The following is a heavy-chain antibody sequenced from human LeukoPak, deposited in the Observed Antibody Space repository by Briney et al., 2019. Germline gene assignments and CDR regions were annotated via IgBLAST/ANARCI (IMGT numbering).Heavy chain of an antibody. Sequence: SETLSLTCAVSGGSISSGGHSWSWIRQPPGKGLEWIGYIYHSGSTYYNPSLKSRVTISVDRSKNQFSLKLSSVTAADTAVYYCARGPRYDSSGCFLDYWGQGTLVTVSS. CDR1: GGSISSGGHS. D-gene: IGHD3-22*01. V-gene: IGHV4-30-2*01. J-gene: IGHJ4*02. CDR2: IYHSGST. CDR3: ARGPRYDSSGCFLDY.